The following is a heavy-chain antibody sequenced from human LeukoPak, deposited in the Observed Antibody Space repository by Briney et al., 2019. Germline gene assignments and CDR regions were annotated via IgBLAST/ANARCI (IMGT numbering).Heavy chain of an antibody. D-gene: IGHD3-9*01. V-gene: IGHV4-38-2*02. CDR3: ARGGGYDILTGYFGDGMDV. CDR2: INHSGST. CDR1: GYSISSGYY. Sequence: PSETLSLTCTVSGYSISSGYYWGWIRQPPGKGLEWIGEINHSGSTNYNPSLKSRVTISVDTSKNQFSLKLSSVTAADTAVYYCARGGGYDILTGYFGDGMDVWGQGTTVTVSS. J-gene: IGHJ6*02.